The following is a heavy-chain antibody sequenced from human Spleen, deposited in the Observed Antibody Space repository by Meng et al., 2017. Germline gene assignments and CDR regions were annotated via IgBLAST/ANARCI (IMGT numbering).Heavy chain of an antibody. V-gene: IGHV1-18*01. D-gene: IGHD3-16*01. CDR2: LGAHDGDT. CDR3: ARDLGSGTIGQFDY. J-gene: IGHJ4*02. CDR1: HYTFTGYG. Sequence: QVQAVQSGAEVKRPGAAVKVFCKASHYTFTGYGVSWFRQVPGQGLEWMAWLGAHDGDTSHAPRFQGRVTVTADRPTATAYMELRNLRSDDTAIYYCARDLGSGTIGQFDYWGQGTLVTVSS.